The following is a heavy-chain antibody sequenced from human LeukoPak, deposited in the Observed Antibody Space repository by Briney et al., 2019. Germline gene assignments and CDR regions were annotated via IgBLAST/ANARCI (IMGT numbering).Heavy chain of an antibody. J-gene: IGHJ5*02. Sequence: SETLSLTCTVSGGSISSGGYYWSWIRQHPGKGLEWIGYIYYSGSTYYNPSLKSRVTISVDTSKNQFSLKLSSVTAADTAVYYCARNYSSSPLGFDPWGQGTLVTVSS. V-gene: IGHV4-31*03. CDR3: ARNYSSSPLGFDP. CDR1: GGSISSGGYY. D-gene: IGHD6-6*01. CDR2: IYYSGST.